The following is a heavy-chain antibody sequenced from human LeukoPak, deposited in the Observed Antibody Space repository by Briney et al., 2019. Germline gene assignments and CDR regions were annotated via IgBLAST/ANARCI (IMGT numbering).Heavy chain of an antibody. CDR1: GFTFSTYW. CDR3: ARDPAGNDY. V-gene: IGHV3-7*01. CDR2: IKQDGSEK. D-gene: IGHD6-13*01. J-gene: IGHJ4*02. Sequence: GGSLRLSCAASGFTFSTYWMSWVRQAPGKGLEWVANIKQDGSEKYYIDSVKGRFTISRDNAKNSLYLQMNSLRAEDTAMYYCARDPAGNDYWGQGTLATVSS.